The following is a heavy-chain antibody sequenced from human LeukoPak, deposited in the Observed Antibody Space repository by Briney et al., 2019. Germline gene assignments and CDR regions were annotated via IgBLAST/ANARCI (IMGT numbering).Heavy chain of an antibody. J-gene: IGHJ5*02. CDR1: GYTFTSYA. D-gene: IGHD2-2*01. V-gene: IGHV7-4-1*02. CDR2: INTNTGNP. Sequence: ASVKVSCKASGYTFTSYAMNWVRQAPGQGLEWMGWINTNTGNPTYAQGFTGRFVFSLDTSVSTAYLQISSLKAEDTAVYYCARDGDIVVVPAADHSADVGWFDPWGQGTLVTVSS. CDR3: ARDGDIVVVPAADHSADVGWFDP.